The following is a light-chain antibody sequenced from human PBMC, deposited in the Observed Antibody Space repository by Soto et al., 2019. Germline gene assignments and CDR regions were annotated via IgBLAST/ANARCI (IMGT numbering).Light chain of an antibody. J-gene: IGKJ2*01. CDR2: LGS. V-gene: IGKV2-28*01. CDR3: MQALQTPYT. CDR1: QSLLYSNGYHY. Sequence: DIVMTQSPLSLPVTPGEPASISCRSSQSLLYSNGYHYLDWYLQKPGQSPHLVIYLGSNRASGVPDRFSGSASGTDFTLKISRVEAEDVGVYYCMQALQTPYTFGQGTRLEI.